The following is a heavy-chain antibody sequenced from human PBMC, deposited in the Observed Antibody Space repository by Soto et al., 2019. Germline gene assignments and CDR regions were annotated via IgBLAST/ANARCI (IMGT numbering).Heavy chain of an antibody. D-gene: IGHD1-7*01. CDR2: IYYSGST. CDR1: GGSISSSSYY. CDR3: ARHVFSTNWNYVNY. J-gene: IGHJ4*02. V-gene: IGHV4-39*01. Sequence: SETLSLTCTVSGGSISSSSYYWGWIRKPPGKGLEWIGSIYYSGSTYYNPSLKSRVTISVDTSKNQFSLKLSSVTAADTAVYYCARHVFSTNWNYVNYWGQGTLVTVSS.